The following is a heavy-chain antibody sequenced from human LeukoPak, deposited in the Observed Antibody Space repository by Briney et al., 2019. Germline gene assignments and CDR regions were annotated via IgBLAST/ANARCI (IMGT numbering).Heavy chain of an antibody. V-gene: IGHV3-11*01. Sequence: GGSLRLSCAASGFTFSDYYMSWIRQAPGKGLEWVSYISSSGSTIYYADSVKGRFTISRDNAKNSLYLQMNSLRAEDTAVYYCARSDCSGGSCYSFWGLDLNTFDCWGQGTLVTVSS. CDR3: ARSDCSGGSCYSFWGLDLNTFDC. D-gene: IGHD2-15*01. J-gene: IGHJ4*02. CDR1: GFTFSDYY. CDR2: ISSSGSTI.